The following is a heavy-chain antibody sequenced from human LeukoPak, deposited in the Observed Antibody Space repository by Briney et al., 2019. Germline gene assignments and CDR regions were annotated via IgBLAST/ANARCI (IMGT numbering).Heavy chain of an antibody. CDR3: ARGKAVAGLLGY. CDR1: GGSISSYY. CDR2: IYYSGST. Sequence: SSETLSLTCTVSGGSISSYYWSWIRQPPGKGLEWIGYIYYSGSTNYNPSLKSRVTISVDTSKNQFSLKLSSVTAADTAVYYCARGKAVAGLLGYWGQGTLVTASS. J-gene: IGHJ4*02. V-gene: IGHV4-59*01. D-gene: IGHD6-19*01.